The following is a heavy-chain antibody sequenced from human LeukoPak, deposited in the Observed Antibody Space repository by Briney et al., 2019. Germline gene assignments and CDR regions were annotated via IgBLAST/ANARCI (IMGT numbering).Heavy chain of an antibody. J-gene: IGHJ4*02. Sequence: PSETLSLTCTVSGYSISSGYYWGWIRPPPGKGLEWIGSIYHSGSTYYNPSLKSRVTISVDTSKNQFSLKLSSVTAADTAVYYCARGLQGFFDYWGQGTLVTVSS. CDR2: IYHSGST. V-gene: IGHV4-38-2*02. CDR3: ARGLQGFFDY. D-gene: IGHD5-24*01. CDR1: GYSISSGYY.